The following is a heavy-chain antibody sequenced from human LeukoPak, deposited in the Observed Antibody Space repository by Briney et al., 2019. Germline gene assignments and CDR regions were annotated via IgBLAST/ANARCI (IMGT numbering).Heavy chain of an antibody. CDR3: AKPRYCSGGSCYSSFDY. J-gene: IGHJ4*02. V-gene: IGHV3-23*01. D-gene: IGHD2-15*01. CDR1: GFTVSSNY. CDR2: ISGSGGST. Sequence: GGSLRLSCAASGFTVSSNYMSWVRQAPGKGLEWVSGISGSGGSTDYADSVKGRLTISRDNSKNTLYMQMNSLRAEDTALYYCAKPRYCSGGSCYSSFDYWGQGTLVTVSS.